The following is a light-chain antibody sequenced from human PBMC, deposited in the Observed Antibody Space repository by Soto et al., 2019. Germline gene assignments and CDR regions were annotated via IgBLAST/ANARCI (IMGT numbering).Light chain of an antibody. J-gene: IGKJ4*01. CDR3: QQTYNTPQT. Sequence: DIQMTQSPSSLSASIGERVTLTCRASQNINNYLHWYQLKPGKAPKLLIYGASGMQSAVPSRFSGSGSGTHFTLTISRLQPEDFATYFCQQTYNTPQTFGGGTKVDIK. V-gene: IGKV1-39*01. CDR1: QNINNY. CDR2: GAS.